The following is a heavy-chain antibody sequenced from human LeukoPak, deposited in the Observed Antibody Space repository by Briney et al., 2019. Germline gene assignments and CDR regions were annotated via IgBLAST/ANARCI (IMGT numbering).Heavy chain of an antibody. CDR1: GFRLSFYR. CDR3: AREWAPAGIGRYFFDH. J-gene: IGHJ4*02. CDR2: LSSCSSSI. Sequence: NPGGSLTLPCAPSGFRLSFYRMNWARTARGEGGEGVSYLSSCSSSIYYAGSVKGRFTISRDHAKHSLYLHLNSLSAVHRALFFFAREWAPAGIGRYFFDHWGQGTLVTVSS. D-gene: IGHD6-13*01. V-gene: IGHV3-21*01.